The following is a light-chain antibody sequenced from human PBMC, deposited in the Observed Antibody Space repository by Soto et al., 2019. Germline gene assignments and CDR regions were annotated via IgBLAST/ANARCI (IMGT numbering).Light chain of an antibody. V-gene: IGLV2-8*01. Sequence: QSALTQPPSASGSPGQSVTISCTGTSGDVGGFDYVSWYQKHPGKAPKLVIYDVTKRPSGVPARCSGSKSGNTASLTVSGLQPEDEADYYCSSYAGSNNLIFGTGTKLTVL. J-gene: IGLJ1*01. CDR3: SSYAGSNNLI. CDR2: DVT. CDR1: SGDVGGFDY.